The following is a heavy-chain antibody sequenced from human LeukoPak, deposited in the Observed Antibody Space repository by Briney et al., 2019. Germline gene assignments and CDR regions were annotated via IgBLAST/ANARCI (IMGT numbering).Heavy chain of an antibody. D-gene: IGHD5-24*01. CDR1: GFTFSGSW. CDR2: INPDGSQK. Sequence: GESLRLSCAASGFTFSGSWMNWVRQAPGKGLEGVANINPDGSQKRFVDSVMGRFTMSRDNAKNSLYLQMNSLRVEDTAVFYCAAWTDRGYNFWGQGTLVTVSS. CDR3: AAWTDRGYNF. V-gene: IGHV3-7*01. J-gene: IGHJ4*02.